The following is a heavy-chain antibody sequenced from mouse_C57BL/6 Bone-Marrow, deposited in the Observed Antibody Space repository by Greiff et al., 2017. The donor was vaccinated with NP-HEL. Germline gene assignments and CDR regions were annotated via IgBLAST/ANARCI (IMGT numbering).Heavy chain of an antibody. V-gene: IGHV14-4*01. Sequence: EVQLQQSGAELVRPGASVKLSCTASGFNIKDDYMHWVKQRPEQGLEWIGWIDPENGDTEYASKFQGKATITADTSSNTAYLQLSSLTSKDTAVDYCTTERVPLGYFDVWGTGTTVTVSS. D-gene: IGHD1-2*01. CDR3: TTERVPLGYFDV. CDR2: IDPENGDT. CDR1: GFNIKDDY. J-gene: IGHJ1*03.